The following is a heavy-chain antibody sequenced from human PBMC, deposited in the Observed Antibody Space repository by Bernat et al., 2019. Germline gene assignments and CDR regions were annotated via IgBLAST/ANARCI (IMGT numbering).Heavy chain of an antibody. J-gene: IGHJ4*02. CDR3: TTLGGT. V-gene: IGHV3-15*01. CDR2: VKSKTDGGTL. Sequence: EVHLVESGGGLVKPGGSLRLSFAASGFTFSNFWMSWVCQAPGKGLEWVGRVKSKTDGGTLDYAAPVKDRFSISRDDSKNTVYLQMNSLKSEDTAVYYCTTLGGTWGQGTLVTVSS. D-gene: IGHD3-16*01. CDR1: GFTFSNFW.